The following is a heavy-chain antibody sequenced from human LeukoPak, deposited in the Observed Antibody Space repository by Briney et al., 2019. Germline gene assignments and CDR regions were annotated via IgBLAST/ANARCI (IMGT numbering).Heavy chain of an antibody. CDR3: ASPHDYGDYYGMDV. CDR2: INTNTGNP. Sequence: ASVKVSCKVSGYTLTELSMHWVRQAPGQGLEWMGWINTNTGNPTYAQGFTGRFVFSLDTSVSTAYLQISSPKAEDTAVYYCASPHDYGDYYGMDVWGQGTTVTVSS. J-gene: IGHJ6*02. D-gene: IGHD4-17*01. CDR1: GYTLTELS. V-gene: IGHV7-4-1*02.